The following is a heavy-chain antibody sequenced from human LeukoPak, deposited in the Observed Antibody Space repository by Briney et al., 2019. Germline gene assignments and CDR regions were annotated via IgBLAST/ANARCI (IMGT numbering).Heavy chain of an antibody. CDR1: GYTFTSYY. D-gene: IGHD1-26*01. Sequence: ASVKVSCKASGYTFTSYYMHWVRQAPGQGLEWMGGIIPIFGTANYAQKFQGRVTITADKSTSTAYMELSSLRSEDTAVYYCARDPYSGSYGNEYYYYMDVWGKGTTVTISS. CDR2: IIPIFGTA. J-gene: IGHJ6*03. V-gene: IGHV1-69*06. CDR3: ARDPYSGSYGNEYYYYMDV.